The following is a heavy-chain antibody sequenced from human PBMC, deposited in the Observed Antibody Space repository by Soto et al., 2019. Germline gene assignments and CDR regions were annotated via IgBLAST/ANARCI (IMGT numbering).Heavy chain of an antibody. J-gene: IGHJ6*02. CDR3: AIGRPYGMDV. CDR1: GFTFGSYW. V-gene: IGHV3-74*01. CDR2: IDSDGSIT. Sequence: EVQLVESGGGLVQPGGSLRVSCAASGFTFGSYWMNWVRQAPGKGLVWVSRIDSDGSITTYADSVKGRFTTSRDNAKNTLYLQMSSLRVEHTAVYYCAIGRPYGMDVWGQGTTVTVYS.